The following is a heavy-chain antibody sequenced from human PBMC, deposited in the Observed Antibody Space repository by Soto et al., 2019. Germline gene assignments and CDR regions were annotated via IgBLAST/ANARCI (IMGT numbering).Heavy chain of an antibody. V-gene: IGHV1-18*01. CDR3: ARDLYGGNSGGRCWFDP. CDR1: GYTFTSYG. J-gene: IGHJ5*02. D-gene: IGHD4-17*01. Sequence: ASVKVSCKASGYTFTSYGISWVRQAPGQGLEWMGWISAYNGNTNYAQKLQGRVTMTTDTSTSTAYMELRSLRSDDTAVYYCARDLYGGNSGGRCWFDPWGQGTLVTVSS. CDR2: ISAYNGNT.